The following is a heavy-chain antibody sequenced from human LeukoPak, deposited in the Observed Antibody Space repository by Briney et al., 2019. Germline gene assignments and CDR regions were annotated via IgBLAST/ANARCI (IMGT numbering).Heavy chain of an antibody. CDR3: ARRGGGEPDY. Sequence: SETLSLTCAVYGGSFSGYYWSWIRQPPGKGLEWIGEITHSGSTNYYPSLKSRVTLSVDTSKNQFSLKLRSVTAADTAVYYCARRGGGEPDYWDQGALVTVSS. CDR2: ITHSGST. V-gene: IGHV4-34*01. D-gene: IGHD3-16*01. J-gene: IGHJ4*02. CDR1: GGSFSGYY.